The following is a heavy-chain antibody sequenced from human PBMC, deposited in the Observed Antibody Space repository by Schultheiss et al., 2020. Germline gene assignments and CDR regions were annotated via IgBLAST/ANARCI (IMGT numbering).Heavy chain of an antibody. CDR3: ARHKAPYYYGMDV. Sequence: GGSLRLSCAASGFTFSSYSMNWVRQAPGKGLEWVAVISYDGSNKYYADSVKGRFTISRDNSQNTLYLQMNSLRAEDTAVYYCARHKAPYYYGMDVWGQGTTVTVSS. CDR1: GFTFSSYS. CDR2: ISYDGSNK. J-gene: IGHJ6*02. V-gene: IGHV3-30*03.